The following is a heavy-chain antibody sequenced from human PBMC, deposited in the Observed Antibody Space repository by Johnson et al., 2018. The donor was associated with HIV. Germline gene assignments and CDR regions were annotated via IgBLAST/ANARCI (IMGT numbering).Heavy chain of an antibody. CDR2: IRYDGSNK. J-gene: IGHJ3*02. V-gene: IGHV3-30*02. CDR3: APAGPDAFDI. D-gene: IGHD6-13*01. Sequence: QVQLVESGGGLVQSGRSLRLSCVASGFTFEDYAMHWVRQAPGKGLEWVAFIRYDGSNKYYADSVKGRFTISRDNSKNTLYLQMNSLRAEDTAVYYCAPAGPDAFDIWGQGTMVTVSS. CDR1: GFTFEDYA.